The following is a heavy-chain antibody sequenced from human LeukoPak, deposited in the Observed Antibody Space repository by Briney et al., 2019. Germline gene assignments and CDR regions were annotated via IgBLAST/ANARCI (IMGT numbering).Heavy chain of an antibody. D-gene: IGHD3-22*01. V-gene: IGHV3-23*01. Sequence: PGGSLRLSCAASGFTFSSYAMSWVRQAPGKGLEWVSAISGSGGSTYYADSVKGRFTISRDNSKNTLYLQMNSLRAEDTAVYYCAKDLLDYYDSSGYSKGGAFDIWGQGTMVTVSS. CDR2: ISGSGGST. CDR3: AKDLLDYYDSSGYSKGGAFDI. J-gene: IGHJ3*02. CDR1: GFTFSSYA.